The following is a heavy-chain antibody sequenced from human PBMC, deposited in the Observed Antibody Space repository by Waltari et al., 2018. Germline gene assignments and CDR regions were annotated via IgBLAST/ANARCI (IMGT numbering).Heavy chain of an antibody. V-gene: IGHV1-69*10. CDR2: IIPILGIA. Sequence: QVQLVQSGAEVKKPGSSVKVSCKASGGTFSRYAISWVRQAPGQGLEWMGGIIPILGIANYAQKFQGRVTITADKSTSTVYMELTSLRSEDTAVYYCARTAQVPGDYGSDYWGQGTLVTVSS. CDR1: GGTFSRYA. D-gene: IGHD4-17*01. CDR3: ARTAQVPGDYGSDY. J-gene: IGHJ4*02.